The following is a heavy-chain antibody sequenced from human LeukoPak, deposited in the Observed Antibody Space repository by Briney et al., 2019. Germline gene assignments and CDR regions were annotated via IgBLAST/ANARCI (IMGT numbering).Heavy chain of an antibody. J-gene: IGHJ6*02. CDR2: IYSGGST. D-gene: IGHD3-22*01. CDR3: ARLQYYYDSSGSGYYYYGMDV. CDR1: GFTVSSNY. Sequence: GGSLRLSCAASGFTVSSNYMSWVRQAPGKGPEWVSVIYSGGSTYYADSVKGRFTISRDNSKNTLYLQMNSLRAEDTAVYYCARLQYYYDSSGSGYYYYGMDVWGQGTTVTVSS. V-gene: IGHV3-66*04.